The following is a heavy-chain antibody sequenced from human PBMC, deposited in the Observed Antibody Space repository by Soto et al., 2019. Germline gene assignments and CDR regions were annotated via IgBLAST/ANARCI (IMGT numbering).Heavy chain of an antibody. Sequence: GASVKVSCKASGYTFTGYYVHWVRQAPGQGLEWMGWINPNSGDTYLAQRFQGRVTMNRDTSIGTAYTELRGLTSDDTAEYYCAKGGAIVAAGTRVYLYNAMDVWGQGTTVTVSS. J-gene: IGHJ6*02. CDR1: GYTFTGYY. CDR3: AKGGAIVAAGTRVYLYNAMDV. V-gene: IGHV1-2*02. D-gene: IGHD1-26*01. CDR2: INPNSGDT.